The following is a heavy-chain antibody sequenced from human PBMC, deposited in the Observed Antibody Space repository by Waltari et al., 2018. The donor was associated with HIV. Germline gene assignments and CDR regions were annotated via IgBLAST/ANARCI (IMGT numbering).Heavy chain of an antibody. J-gene: IGHJ6*02. V-gene: IGHV3-30-3*01. D-gene: IGHD6-13*01. CDR3: AREKRIAAAGPALMDV. CDR1: GFTSSSYA. CDR2: ISYDGSNK. Sequence: QVQLVESGGGVVQPGRSLRLSCAASGFTSSSYAMHWACQAPGKGLEWVAVISYDGSNKYYADSVKGRFTISRDNSKNTLYLQMNSLRAEDTAVYYCAREKRIAAAGPALMDVWGQGTTVTVSS.